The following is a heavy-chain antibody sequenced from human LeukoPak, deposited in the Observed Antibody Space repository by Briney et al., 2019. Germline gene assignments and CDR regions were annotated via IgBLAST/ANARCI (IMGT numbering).Heavy chain of an antibody. V-gene: IGHV4-4*07. CDR3: ARDWRYCSGGSCSCYFDY. CDR1: GGSLSSYY. CDR2: IYTSGST. J-gene: IGHJ4*02. D-gene: IGHD2-15*01. Sequence: NTSETLSLTCTVSGGSLSSYYWSWIRQPAGKGLEWIGRIYTSGSTNYNPSLNSRVTISVDKSKNHFSLKLTSVTAADTAVYYCARDWRYCSGGSCSCYFDYWGQGALVTVSS.